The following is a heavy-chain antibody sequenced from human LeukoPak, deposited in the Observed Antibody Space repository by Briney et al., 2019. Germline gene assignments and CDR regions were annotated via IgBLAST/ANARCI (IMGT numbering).Heavy chain of an antibody. Sequence: GGSLRLSCAASGFAFNPYAMSWVRQAPGKGLEWVSGITGSGDNTYYADSVKGRFTISRDNSKNTLYLQMNSLRAEDTAVYYCAKDPPMYGLGYFDYWGQGTLVTVSS. J-gene: IGHJ4*02. CDR1: GFAFNPYA. CDR2: ITGSGDNT. CDR3: AKDPPMYGLGYFDY. D-gene: IGHD3-10*02. V-gene: IGHV3-23*01.